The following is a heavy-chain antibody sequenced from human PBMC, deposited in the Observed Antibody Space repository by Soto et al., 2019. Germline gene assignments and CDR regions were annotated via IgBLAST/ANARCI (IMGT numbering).Heavy chain of an antibody. Sequence: GGSLRLSCAASGFTFSSYGMHWVRQAPGKGLEWVAVISYDGSNKYYADSVKGRFTISRDNSKNTLYLQMNSLRAEDTAVYYCAKPLPGGDSGYYEVGGFDYWGQGAPVTASS. CDR2: ISYDGSNK. CDR1: GFTFSSYG. J-gene: IGHJ4*02. D-gene: IGHD5-12*01. V-gene: IGHV3-30*18. CDR3: AKPLPGGDSGYYEVGGFDY.